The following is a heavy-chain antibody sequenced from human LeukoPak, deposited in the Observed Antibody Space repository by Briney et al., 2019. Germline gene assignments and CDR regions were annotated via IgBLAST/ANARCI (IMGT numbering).Heavy chain of an antibody. J-gene: IGHJ3*02. CDR3: ARGGSRWYDFWSGYYIFAFDI. V-gene: IGHV3-30-3*01. D-gene: IGHD3-3*01. Sequence: PGGSLRLSCAASGFTFSSYAMHWVRQAPGKGLEWVAVISYDGSNKYYADSVKGRFTISRDNSKNTLYLQMNSLRAEDTAVYYCARGGSRWYDFWSGYYIFAFDIWGQGTMVTVSS. CDR2: ISYDGSNK. CDR1: GFTFSSYA.